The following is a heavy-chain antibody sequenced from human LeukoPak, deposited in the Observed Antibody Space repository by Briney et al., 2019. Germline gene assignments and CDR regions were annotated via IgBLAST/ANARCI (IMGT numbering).Heavy chain of an antibody. CDR1: GYSISSGYY. D-gene: IGHD3-10*01. CDR3: AREERLLWFGETNYFDY. Sequence: SETLSLTCTVSGYSISSGYYWGWIRQPPGKGLEWIGSIYHSGSTYYNPSLKSRVTISVDTSKNQFSLKLSSVTAADTAVYYCAREERLLWFGETNYFDYWGQGTLVTVSS. CDR2: IYHSGST. J-gene: IGHJ4*02. V-gene: IGHV4-38-2*02.